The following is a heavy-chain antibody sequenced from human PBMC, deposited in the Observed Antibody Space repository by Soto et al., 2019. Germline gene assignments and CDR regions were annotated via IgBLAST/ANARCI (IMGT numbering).Heavy chain of an antibody. CDR1: GYTFTGYY. J-gene: IGHJ6*02. CDR3: ASLSYSSSWQSSYYGMDV. V-gene: IGHV1-2*02. Sequence: EASVKVSCKASGYTFTGYYMHWVRQAPGQGLEWMGWINPNSGGTNYAQKFQGRVTMTRDTSISTAYMELSRLRSDDTAVYYCASLSYSSSWQSSYYGMDVWGQGTTVTVSS. D-gene: IGHD6-13*01. CDR2: INPNSGGT.